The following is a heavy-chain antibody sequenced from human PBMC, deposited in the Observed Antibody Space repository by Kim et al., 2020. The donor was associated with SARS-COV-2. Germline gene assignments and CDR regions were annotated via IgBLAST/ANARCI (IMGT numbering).Heavy chain of an antibody. J-gene: IGHJ6*02. CDR2: IKQDGSEK. Sequence: GGSLRLSCAASGFTFSSYWMSWVRQAPGKGLEWVANIKQDGSEKYYVDSVKGRFTISRDNAKNSLYLQMNSLRAEDTAVYYCARDWGSRGYYYYGMDVWGQGTTVTVSS. V-gene: IGHV3-7*03. CDR1: GFTFSSYW. D-gene: IGHD7-27*01. CDR3: ARDWGSRGYYYYGMDV.